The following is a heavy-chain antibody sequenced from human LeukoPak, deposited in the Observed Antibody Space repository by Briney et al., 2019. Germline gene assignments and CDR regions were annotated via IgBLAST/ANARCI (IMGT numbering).Heavy chain of an antibody. CDR3: ARVGGFGVGATVYYYYYMDV. Sequence: ASVKVSCKASGYTFTIYGISWVRQAPGQGLELIGWISAYNGNTNYAQKLQGRVNMTTDTSTSTAYMELSSLRSEDTAVYYCARVGGFGVGATVYYYYYMDVWGKGTTVTISS. D-gene: IGHD1-26*01. V-gene: IGHV1-18*01. CDR1: GYTFTIYG. J-gene: IGHJ6*03. CDR2: ISAYNGNT.